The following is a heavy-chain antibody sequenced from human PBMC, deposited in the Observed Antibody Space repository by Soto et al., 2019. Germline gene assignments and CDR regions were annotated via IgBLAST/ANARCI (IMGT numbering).Heavy chain of an antibody. CDR3: TRDDVHFHGDRYYGVPMDV. J-gene: IGHJ6*04. CDR2: IQSGGTT. V-gene: IGHV3-66*01. Sequence: EVQLVESGGDLVQPGGSLRLSCAASGFSVSSKYMSWVRQAPGKGLEWVSLIQSGGTTYYAGSVKGRFTISRDYYENTLFLQMNSLRVEETAVYYCTRDDVHFHGDRYYGVPMDVWGKGTTGTVSA. CDR1: GFSVSSKY. D-gene: IGHD2-15*01.